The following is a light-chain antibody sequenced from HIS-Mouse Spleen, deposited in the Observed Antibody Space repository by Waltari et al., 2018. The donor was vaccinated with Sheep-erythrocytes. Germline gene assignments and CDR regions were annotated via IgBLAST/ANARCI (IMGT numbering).Light chain of an antibody. Sequence: QSALTQPRSVSGSPGQSVTISCTGTSSDLGGYNYSYWYQQHPGKAPKLMIYDVSKRPSGVPDRFSGSKSGNTASLTISGLQAEDEADYYCCSYAGSYNHVFATGTKVTVL. CDR2: DVS. CDR3: CSYAGSYNHV. CDR1: SSDLGGYNY. J-gene: IGLJ1*01. V-gene: IGLV2-11*01.